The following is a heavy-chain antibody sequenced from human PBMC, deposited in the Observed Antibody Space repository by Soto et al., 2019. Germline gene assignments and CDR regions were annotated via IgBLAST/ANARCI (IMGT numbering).Heavy chain of an antibody. Sequence: VQLVESGGDSVQPGGSLRLSCEASGFMFGTYWMSWVRQAPGKGLEWVANIKHDGNENFFGDSVKGRFTSSRDNAKNSLYLEMNDLRVDDTGVYYCARDGYSTSSDWPWFDPWGQGTLVTVSS. CDR2: IKHDGNEN. CDR3: ARDGYSTSSDWPWFDP. CDR1: GFMFGTYW. D-gene: IGHD6-6*01. V-gene: IGHV3-7*01. J-gene: IGHJ5*02.